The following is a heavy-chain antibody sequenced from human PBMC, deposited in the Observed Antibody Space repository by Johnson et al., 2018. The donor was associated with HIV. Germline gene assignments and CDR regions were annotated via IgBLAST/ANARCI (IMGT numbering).Heavy chain of an antibody. Sequence: QVQLVESGGGVVQPGRSLRLSCAASGFTFSDYGIHWVRQVPGKGLEWVAFIRDDGSDKFYGDSVKGRFTISRDNAKNTVHLQMNSLRSDDTALYYCAKDLHPAGQWLAFDIWGQGTMLTVSS. D-gene: IGHD6-19*01. CDR3: AKDLHPAGQWLAFDI. CDR1: GFTFSDYG. CDR2: IRDDGSDK. V-gene: IGHV3-30*02. J-gene: IGHJ3*02.